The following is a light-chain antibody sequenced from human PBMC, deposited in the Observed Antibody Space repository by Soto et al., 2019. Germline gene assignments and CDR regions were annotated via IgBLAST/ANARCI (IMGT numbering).Light chain of an antibody. CDR2: AAS. CDR1: QGIRSW. Sequence: DIQMTQSPSSVSASVGDRVTITCRASQGIRSWLAWYQQNPGKAPELLIYAASSLQSGVPSRFSGSGSGTDFTLTISSLQPEDFATYYCQQANSFPFTFGQGTKLEIK. CDR3: QQANSFPFT. J-gene: IGKJ2*01. V-gene: IGKV1-12*01.